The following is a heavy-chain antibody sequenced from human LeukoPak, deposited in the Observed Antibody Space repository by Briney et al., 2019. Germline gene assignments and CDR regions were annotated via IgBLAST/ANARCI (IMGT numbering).Heavy chain of an antibody. J-gene: IGHJ6*03. V-gene: IGHV4-34*01. CDR2: IYYTGNT. CDR3: ARGRRGRDYYYYYMDV. D-gene: IGHD3-10*01. CDR1: GGSFSGYY. Sequence: PSETLSLTCAVYGGSFSGYYWSWIRQPPGKGLEWIGNIYYTGNTYYNSSLKSRVTISVDTSKNQFSLKLSSVTAADTAVYYCARGRRGRDYYYYYMDVWGKGTTVTVSS.